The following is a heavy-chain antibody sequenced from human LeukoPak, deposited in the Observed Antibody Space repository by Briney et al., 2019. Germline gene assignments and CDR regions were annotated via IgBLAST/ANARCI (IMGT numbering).Heavy chain of an antibody. CDR2: YYSGST. CDR3: ARGRWGDY. Sequence: ESGPALVKPTQTLTLTCTFSGFSLTSGMCVSWIRLPPGKGLEWIGYYYSGSTNYSPYLKSRVTISVDTSKNQFSLKLSSVTAADTAVYYCARGRWGDYWGQGTLVTVSS. CDR1: GFSLTSGMCV. V-gene: IGHV4-61*01. D-gene: IGHD3-16*01. J-gene: IGHJ4*02.